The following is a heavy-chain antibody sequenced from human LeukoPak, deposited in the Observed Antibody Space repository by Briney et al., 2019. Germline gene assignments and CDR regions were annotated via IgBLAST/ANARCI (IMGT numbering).Heavy chain of an antibody. D-gene: IGHD6-19*01. V-gene: IGHV3-23*01. J-gene: IGHJ4*01. Sequence: GGSLRLSCAASGFTFSNSAMSGVRQAPGKGLEWVSTLSGSGITTYYADSVKGRFTISRDNSKNTLYLQMNSLRAEDTAVYYCAKGIYSSGWSYFDYWGHGTLVTVSS. CDR1: GFTFSNSA. CDR2: LSGSGITT. CDR3: AKGIYSSGWSYFDY.